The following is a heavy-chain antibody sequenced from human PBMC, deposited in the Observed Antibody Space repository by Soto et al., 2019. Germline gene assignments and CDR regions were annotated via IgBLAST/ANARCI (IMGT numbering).Heavy chain of an antibody. CDR3: ARDREGVVPAARLPGDYYYYYGMDV. CDR2: IIPIFGTA. CDR1: GGTFSSYA. Sequence: ASVKVSCKASGGTFSSYAISWVRQAPGQGLEWMGGIIPIFGTANYAQKFQGRVTITADESTSTAYMELSSLRSEDTAVYYCARDREGVVPAARLPGDYYYYYGMDVWGQGTTVTVSS. D-gene: IGHD2-2*01. J-gene: IGHJ6*02. V-gene: IGHV1-69*13.